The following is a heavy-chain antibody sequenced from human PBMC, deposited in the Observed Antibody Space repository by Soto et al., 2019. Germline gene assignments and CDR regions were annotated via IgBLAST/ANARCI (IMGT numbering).Heavy chain of an antibody. Sequence: GGSLRLSCAASGFTFSSYEMDWVRQAPRKGLEWVAYSSSSGVIVYADSVKGRFTISRDNAAKSLYLQMNSLRAEDTAVYYCTKEKSVMYSGYDAFDIWGRGTMVTVSS. V-gene: IGHV3-48*03. CDR3: TKEKSVMYSGYDAFDI. J-gene: IGHJ3*02. D-gene: IGHD5-12*01. CDR1: GFTFSSYE. CDR2: SSSSGVI.